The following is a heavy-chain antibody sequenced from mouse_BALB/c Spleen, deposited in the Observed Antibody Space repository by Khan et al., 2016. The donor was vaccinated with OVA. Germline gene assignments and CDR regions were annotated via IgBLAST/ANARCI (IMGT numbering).Heavy chain of an antibody. J-gene: IGHJ3*01. CDR3: ARGGYGGFAY. CDR1: GYTFSSYW. V-gene: IGHV1-9*01. D-gene: IGHD2-2*01. Sequence: QVQLQQSGGDLMKPGASVKISCKATGYTFSSYWIEWVKQRPGHGLEWIGQIFPGSVSTTYNEKFKGKATFTADKSSNTAYMQLSSMTHEDSAVYYCARGGYGGFAYWGQGTLVTVSA. CDR2: IFPGSVST.